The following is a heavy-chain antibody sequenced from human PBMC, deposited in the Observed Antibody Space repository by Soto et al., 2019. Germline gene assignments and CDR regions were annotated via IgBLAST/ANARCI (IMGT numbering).Heavy chain of an antibody. Sequence: GGPLRLSCAASGFTFSSYAMSWVRQAPGKGLEWVSAISGSGGSTYYADSVKGRFTISRDNSKNTLYLQMNSLRAEDTAVYYCAKCWYYYYYGMDVWGQGTTVTVSS. V-gene: IGHV3-23*01. CDR3: AKCWYYYYYGMDV. CDR1: GFTFSSYA. J-gene: IGHJ6*02. CDR2: ISGSGGST. D-gene: IGHD6-13*01.